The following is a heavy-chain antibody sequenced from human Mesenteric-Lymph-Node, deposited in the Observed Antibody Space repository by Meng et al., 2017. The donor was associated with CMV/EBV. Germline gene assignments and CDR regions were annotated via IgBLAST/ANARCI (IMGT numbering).Heavy chain of an antibody. CDR2: INPNSGVS. D-gene: IGHD2/OR15-2a*01. CDR1: GYTFTDFY. Sequence: QVQLVQSRAEVGKPGAPGMVSCKASGYTFTDFYKHWVRQAPGQGLEWMGRINPNSGVSNSAQNFQGRVTMTRDTSISTAYMELGRLTSDDTAVYYCARDNVNPEGFDPWGQGTLVTVSS. CDR3: ARDNVNPEGFDP. J-gene: IGHJ5*02. V-gene: IGHV1-2*06.